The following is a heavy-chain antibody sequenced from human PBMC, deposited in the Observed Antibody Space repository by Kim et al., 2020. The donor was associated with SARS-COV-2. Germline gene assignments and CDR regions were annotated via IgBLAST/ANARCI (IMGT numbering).Heavy chain of an antibody. CDR3: TRRRNSSGWYW. J-gene: IGHJ4*02. Sequence: GGSLRLSCTASGFTFGDYAMSWFRQAPGKGLEWVGFIRSKAYGGTTEYAASVKGRFTISRDDSKSIAYLQMNSLKTEDTAVYYCTRRRNSSGWYWWGQGTLVTVSS. V-gene: IGHV3-49*03. CDR1: GFTFGDYA. CDR2: IRSKAYGGTT. D-gene: IGHD6-19*01.